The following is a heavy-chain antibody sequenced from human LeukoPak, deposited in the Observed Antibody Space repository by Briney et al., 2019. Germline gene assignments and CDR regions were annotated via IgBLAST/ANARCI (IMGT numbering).Heavy chain of an antibody. D-gene: IGHD4-23*01. CDR1: GFTFSSYS. CDR2: ISGSGGST. V-gene: IGHV3-23*01. Sequence: GGSLRLSCAASGFTFSSYSMSWVRQAPGKGLEWVSAISGSGGSTYYADSVKGRFTISRDNSKNTLYLQMNSLRAEDTAVYYCAKAKVVTLPAEYFQHWGQGTLVTVSS. CDR3: AKAKVVTLPAEYFQH. J-gene: IGHJ1*01.